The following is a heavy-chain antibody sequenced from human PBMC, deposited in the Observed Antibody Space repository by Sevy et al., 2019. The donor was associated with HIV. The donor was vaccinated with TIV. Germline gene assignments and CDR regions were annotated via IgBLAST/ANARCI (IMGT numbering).Heavy chain of an antibody. V-gene: IGHV3-20*04. Sequence: GGSLRRSCAASGFTFENYGMSWVRQAPGKGLEWVTGINWNGGTKNYVDSVKGRFTISRDNAQNSLNLQMDSLRVEDTAVYYCARNTGFAYGDNWFDPWGQGTLVTVSS. D-gene: IGHD5-12*01. CDR3: ARNTGFAYGDNWFDP. CDR1: GFTFENYG. J-gene: IGHJ5*02. CDR2: INWNGGTK.